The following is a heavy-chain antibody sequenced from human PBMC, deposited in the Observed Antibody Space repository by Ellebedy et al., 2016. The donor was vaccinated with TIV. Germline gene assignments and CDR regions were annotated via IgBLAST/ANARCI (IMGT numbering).Heavy chain of an antibody. D-gene: IGHD3-9*01. CDR1: GFTFSVYW. CDR2: INNDATST. CDR3: ERVDWLVDS. Sequence: GESLKISXAASGFTFSVYWMHWVRQAPGKGLVWVSRINNDATSTTYADSVRGRFIISRDNAKNTLYLQMNSLRVEDTAVYYCERVDWLVDSWGQGTLVTVSS. J-gene: IGHJ5*01. V-gene: IGHV3-74*03.